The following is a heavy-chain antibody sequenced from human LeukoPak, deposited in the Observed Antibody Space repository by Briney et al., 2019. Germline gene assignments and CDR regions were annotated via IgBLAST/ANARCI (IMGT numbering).Heavy chain of an antibody. CDR3: AREARSSGWYMGFDF. CDR1: GGSISSYY. D-gene: IGHD6-19*01. J-gene: IGHJ4*02. Sequence: PSETLSLTCTVSGGSISSYYWSWIRQPAGKGLEWIGRIYTSGSTNYNPSLKSRVTMSVDTSKNQFSLKLSSVTAADTAVYYCAREARSSGWYMGFDFWGQGTLVTVSS. V-gene: IGHV4-4*07. CDR2: IYTSGST.